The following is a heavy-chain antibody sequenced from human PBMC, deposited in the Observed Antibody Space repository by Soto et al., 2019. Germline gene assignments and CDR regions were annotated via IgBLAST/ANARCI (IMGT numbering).Heavy chain of an antibody. D-gene: IGHD1-26*01. V-gene: IGHV3-7*01. CDR1: GFTLSNYW. Sequence: GGSLRLSXAASGFTLSNYWMSWVRQAPGKGLEWVANIKEDGSEKYYVDSVKGRFTISRDNAKNSLYLQMNSLRAEDTALYYCARERELYSRWGQGTQVTVSS. J-gene: IGHJ4*02. CDR3: ARERELYSR. CDR2: IKEDGSEK.